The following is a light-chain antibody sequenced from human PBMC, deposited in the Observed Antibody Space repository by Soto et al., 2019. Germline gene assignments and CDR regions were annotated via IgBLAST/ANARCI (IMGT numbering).Light chain of an antibody. V-gene: IGLV1-44*01. CDR3: ASWDDSLHGYV. CDR2: NND. Sequence: SVLTQPPSASGTPGQRVSVSCSGSSSNIGSNAVNWYQQLPGTAPKLLIYNNDQRPSGVPDRFSGSKSGTSASLAISGLQSEDEADYYCASWDDSLHGYVFGIGTKVTVL. J-gene: IGLJ1*01. CDR1: SSNIGSNA.